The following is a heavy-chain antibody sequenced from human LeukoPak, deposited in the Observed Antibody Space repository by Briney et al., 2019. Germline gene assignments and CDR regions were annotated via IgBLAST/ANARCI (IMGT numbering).Heavy chain of an antibody. V-gene: IGHV4-4*02. CDR3: ARDGAGYTSGWDY. Sequence: SETLSLTCAVSGGSTSSSNWWSWVRQPPGKGLEWIGEIYHSGSTNYNPSLKSRVTISVDKSKNQFSLKLSSVTAADTAVYYCARDGAGYTSGWDYWGQGTLVTVSS. CDR1: GGSTSSSNW. CDR2: IYHSGST. D-gene: IGHD6-19*01. J-gene: IGHJ4*02.